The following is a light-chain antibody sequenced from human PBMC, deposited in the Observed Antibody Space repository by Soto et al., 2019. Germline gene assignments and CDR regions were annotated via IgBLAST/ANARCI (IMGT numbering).Light chain of an antibody. J-gene: IGKJ5*01. CDR2: AAS. Sequence: IQLTQSPSSLSASVGDRVTITCRASQGIGSYLAWYQHKPGKAPKLLIYAASTLQSGVPSRFSGSGSGPDFTLTITRLQPEDFATYYCQQYNSYWHTFGQGTRLEIK. V-gene: IGKV1-9*01. CDR3: QQYNSYWHT. CDR1: QGIGSY.